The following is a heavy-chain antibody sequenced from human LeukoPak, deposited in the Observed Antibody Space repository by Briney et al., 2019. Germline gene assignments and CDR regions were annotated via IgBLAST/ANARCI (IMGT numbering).Heavy chain of an antibody. J-gene: IGHJ4*02. CDR2: IRSKTDGGTA. V-gene: IGHV3-15*01. CDR3: TTLSVVIVAATGGTF. D-gene: IGHD2-15*01. Sequence: GGSLRLSFAASGFTFSKAWMSWVRQAPGKGLEWVGHIRSKTDGGTADYAAPVKGRFTISRDDSKSTLYLQMNSLKTEDTAIYYCTTLSVVIVAATGGTFWGQGTLVTVSS. CDR1: GFTFSKAW.